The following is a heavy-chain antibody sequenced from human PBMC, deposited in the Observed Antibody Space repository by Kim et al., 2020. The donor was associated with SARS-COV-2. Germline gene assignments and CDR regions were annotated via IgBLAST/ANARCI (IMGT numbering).Heavy chain of an antibody. J-gene: IGHJ4*02. D-gene: IGHD3-10*01. Sequence: GGSLRLSCAASGFTFSSYSMNWVRQAPGKGLEWVSYISSSSSTIYYADSVKGRFTNSRDNAKNSLYLQMNSLRAEDTAVYYCARVWDHGALRMDYFDYWGQGTLFTVSA. CDR1: GFTFSSYS. V-gene: IGHV3-48*04. CDR2: ISSSSSTI. CDR3: ARVWDHGALRMDYFDY.